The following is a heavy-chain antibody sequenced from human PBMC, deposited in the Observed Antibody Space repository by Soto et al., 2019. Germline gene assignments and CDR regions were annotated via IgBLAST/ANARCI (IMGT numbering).Heavy chain of an antibody. V-gene: IGHV3-33*01. CDR1: GFTFRIYG. CDR3: ARDNHLGYCSGGSCYGLDS. CDR2: AWFDGSIE. D-gene: IGHD2-15*01. Sequence: QVQLVESGGGVVQPGRSLRLSCAASGFTFRIYGMHWVRQAPGKGLEWVAIAWFDGSIEYYADSVKGRFTISRDNSKNTLYLQMNSLRAEDTAVYYCARDNHLGYCSGGSCYGLDSWGQGTLVTVSS. J-gene: IGHJ5*01.